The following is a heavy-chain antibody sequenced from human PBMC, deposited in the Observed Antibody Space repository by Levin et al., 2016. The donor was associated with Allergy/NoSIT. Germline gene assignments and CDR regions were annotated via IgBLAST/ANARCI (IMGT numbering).Heavy chain of an antibody. D-gene: IGHD3-22*01. J-gene: IGHJ3*02. V-gene: IGHV3-7*01. Sequence: GESLKISCAASGFMFSSYWMTWVRQTPGKGLEWVANIRQDGSEKYYVDSVKGRFTISRDNAKNSLYLQMNSLRAEDTAVYYCARDHTYYESSVYFDALDIWGQGTVVTVSS. CDR3: ARDHTYYESSVYFDALDI. CDR1: GFMFSSYW. CDR2: IRQDGSEK.